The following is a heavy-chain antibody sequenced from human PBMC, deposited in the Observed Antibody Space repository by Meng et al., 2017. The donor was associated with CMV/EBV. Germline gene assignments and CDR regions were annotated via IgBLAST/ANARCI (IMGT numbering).Heavy chain of an antibody. J-gene: IGHJ4*02. CDR3: ARVGPDSGSYSDDY. CDR2: ISAYNGNT. Sequence: ASVKVSCKASGYTFTSYGISWVRQAPGQGLEWMGWISAYNGNTNYAQRLQGRVTMTTDTSTSTAYMELRSLRSDDTAVYYCARVGPDSGSYSDDYWGQGTLVTVSS. CDR1: GYTFTSYG. V-gene: IGHV1-18*01. D-gene: IGHD1-26*01.